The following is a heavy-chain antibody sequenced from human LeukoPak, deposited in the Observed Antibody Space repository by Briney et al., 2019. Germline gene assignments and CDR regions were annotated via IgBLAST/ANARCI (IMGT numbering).Heavy chain of an antibody. CDR3: ARDSYLKLSLEMATINSLRYGMDV. CDR1: GYTFTTYG. V-gene: IGHV1-18*01. CDR2: ISAYNGSR. D-gene: IGHD5-24*01. J-gene: IGHJ6*02. Sequence: ASVKVSCKTSGYTFTTYGISWVRQAPGQGLEWMGWISAYNGSRSYTQNLQGRVTITTDTYTRTAYMELRSLRSDDTAVYYCARDSYLKLSLEMATINSLRYGMDVWGQGTTVTDSS.